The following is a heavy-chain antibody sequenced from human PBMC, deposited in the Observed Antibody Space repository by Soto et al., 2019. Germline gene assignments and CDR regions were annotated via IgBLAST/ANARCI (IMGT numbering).Heavy chain of an antibody. CDR2: IYHSGNN. CDR3: ARGTGDSDYGFNWFDP. J-gene: IGHJ5*02. V-gene: IGHV4-30-4*01. Sequence: QVQLQESGPGLVKPSQTLSLTCNVSGGSISSGDYYWSWIRQPPGKGLEWIGSIYHSGNNFYNPSLKSRVTRSLDTSKTQFALKLSSGTAADTAVYYCARGTGDSDYGFNWFDPWGQGTPVTVSS. D-gene: IGHD4-17*01. CDR1: GGSISSGDYY.